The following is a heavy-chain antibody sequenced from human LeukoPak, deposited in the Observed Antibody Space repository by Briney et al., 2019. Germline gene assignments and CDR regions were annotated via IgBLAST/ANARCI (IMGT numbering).Heavy chain of an antibody. Sequence: ASVKVSCTASGYTFTSYGINWVRQAPGQGLEWMGWISAYYDNTNYAQKLQDRVTMTTDTSTSTAYMELRSLRSDDTAVYYCARLTRSYSGGYYLDYWSQGTLVTVSS. CDR1: GYTFTSYG. V-gene: IGHV1-18*01. D-gene: IGHD4-23*01. CDR2: ISAYYDNT. J-gene: IGHJ4*02. CDR3: ARLTRSYSGGYYLDY.